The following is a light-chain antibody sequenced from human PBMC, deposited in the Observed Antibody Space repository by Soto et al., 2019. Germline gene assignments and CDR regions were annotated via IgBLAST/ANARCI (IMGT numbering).Light chain of an antibody. V-gene: IGKV3-20*01. Sequence: EIVMTQSPATLSVSPGERATLSCRASHNVRSSLAWYQQKAGQAPRLLIHGASTRATGIPDRFSGSGSGTDFTLTISRLEPEDFAVYYCQQYGSSPWTFGQGTKVDIK. J-gene: IGKJ1*01. CDR3: QQYGSSPWT. CDR1: HNVRSS. CDR2: GAS.